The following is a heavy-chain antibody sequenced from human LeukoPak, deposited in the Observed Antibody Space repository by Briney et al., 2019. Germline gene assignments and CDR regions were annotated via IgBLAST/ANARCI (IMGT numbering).Heavy chain of an antibody. Sequence: SETLSLTCTVSGVSISSSSYYWGWIRQPPGKGLEWIGSIYYSGSTYYNPSLKSRVTISVDTSKNQFSLKLSSVTAADTAVYYCARQNGLPDDAFDIWGQGAMVTVSS. V-gene: IGHV4-39*01. CDR2: IYYSGST. CDR1: GVSISSSSYY. D-gene: IGHD2-8*01. CDR3: ARQNGLPDDAFDI. J-gene: IGHJ3*02.